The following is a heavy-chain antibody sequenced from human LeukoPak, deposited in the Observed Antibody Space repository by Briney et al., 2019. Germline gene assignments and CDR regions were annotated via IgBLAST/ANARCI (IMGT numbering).Heavy chain of an antibody. V-gene: IGHV4-61*05. D-gene: IGHD4-23*01. Sequence: SETLSLTCTVSGGSISSSSYYWGWIRQPPGKGLEWIGHFYYSGSTNYNPSLRSRVTISVDTSRNQFSLRLTSVTAADTAVYYCARGQGGNSYLNYFDYWGQGALVTVSS. J-gene: IGHJ4*02. CDR2: FYYSGST. CDR3: ARGQGGNSYLNYFDY. CDR1: GGSISSSSYY.